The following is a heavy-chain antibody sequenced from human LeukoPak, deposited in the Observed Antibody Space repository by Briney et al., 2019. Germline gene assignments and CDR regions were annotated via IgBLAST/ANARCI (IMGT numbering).Heavy chain of an antibody. D-gene: IGHD3-10*01. Sequence: GASVKVSCKASGYTFTGYYMHWVRQAPGQGLEWMGWINPNSGGTNYAQKFQGRVTMTRDTSISTAYMELSRLRSDDTAVYYCARPNYYGSGSYYRGPSYNWFDPWGQGTLVTVSS. CDR1: GYTFTGYY. V-gene: IGHV1-2*02. CDR3: ARPNYYGSGSYYRGPSYNWFDP. CDR2: INPNSGGT. J-gene: IGHJ5*02.